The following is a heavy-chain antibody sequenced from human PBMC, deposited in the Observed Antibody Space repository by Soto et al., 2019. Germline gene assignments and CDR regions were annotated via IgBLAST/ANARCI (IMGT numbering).Heavy chain of an antibody. J-gene: IGHJ3*02. V-gene: IGHV4-39*01. D-gene: IGHD2-15*01. Sequence: SETLSLTCTVSGGPISSSTYHWGWLRLPPGKGLEWIGTVSSTGGTFYNPSLRGRVTISVDTSKNQFSLKLSSVTAADTAVYYCARQQDKNYSDGFLNLDAFDIWGQGTMVTVSS. CDR3: ARQQDKNYSDGFLNLDAFDI. CDR2: VSSTGGT. CDR1: GGPISSSTYH.